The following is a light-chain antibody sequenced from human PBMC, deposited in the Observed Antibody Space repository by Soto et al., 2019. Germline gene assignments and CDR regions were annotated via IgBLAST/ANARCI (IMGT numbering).Light chain of an antibody. Sequence: AIRMTQSPSSLSASTGDRVTITCRASQGISSYLAWYQQKPGKAPKLLIYAASTLQSGVPSRFSGSGSGTDFTLTISCLQSEDFATYYCQQYYSYPPFTFGGGTKVDIK. J-gene: IGKJ4*01. V-gene: IGKV1-8*01. CDR2: AAS. CDR3: QQYYSYPPFT. CDR1: QGISSY.